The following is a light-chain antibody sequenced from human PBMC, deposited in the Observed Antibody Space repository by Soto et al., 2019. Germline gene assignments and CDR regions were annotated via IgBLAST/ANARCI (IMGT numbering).Light chain of an antibody. Sequence: QSALTQPASMSGSLGQPITISCTGTYNDVGGYNYVSWYQLRPGRTPKLIIYEVSNRPSGVSNRFSGSKSGDTASLTIFGLQAEDEADYYCSSYSYTNTPVIFGGGTKVTVL. CDR3: SSYSYTNTPVI. J-gene: IGLJ2*01. CDR2: EVS. CDR1: YNDVGGYNY. V-gene: IGLV2-14*01.